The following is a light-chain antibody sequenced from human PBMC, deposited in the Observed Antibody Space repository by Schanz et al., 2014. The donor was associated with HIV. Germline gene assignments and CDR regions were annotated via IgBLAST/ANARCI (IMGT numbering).Light chain of an antibody. CDR2: EGS. CDR1: SSDVGSYNL. V-gene: IGLV2-14*02. J-gene: IGLJ3*02. Sequence: QSALTQPASVSGSPGQSITFSCTGTSSDVGSYNLVSWYQQHPGKAPKLMIYEGSKRPSGVSNRFSGSKSGDTASLTISGLQAEDEADYYCGSYITSTTWVFGGGTKLTVL. CDR3: GSYITSTTWV.